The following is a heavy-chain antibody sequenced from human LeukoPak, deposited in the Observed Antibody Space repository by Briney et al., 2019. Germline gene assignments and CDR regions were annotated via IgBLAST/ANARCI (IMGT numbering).Heavy chain of an antibody. V-gene: IGHV4-59*01. CDR1: GGSISSYY. J-gene: IGHJ6*04. CDR3: ARGGRGSGTYYPSHLYYYYGMDV. Sequence: SETLSLTCTVSGGSISSYYWSWIRQPPGKGLEWIGYIYSIGSTNYNPSLKSRVNISVDTSKNQVSLKLTSVTAADTALYFCARGGRGSGTYYPSHLYYYYGMDVWGKGTTVTVSS. D-gene: IGHD3-10*01. CDR2: IYSIGST.